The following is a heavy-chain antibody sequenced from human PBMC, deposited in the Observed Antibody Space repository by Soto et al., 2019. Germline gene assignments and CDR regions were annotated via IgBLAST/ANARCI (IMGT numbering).Heavy chain of an antibody. Sequence: SETLSLTCTVSGGSISSYYWSWIRQPPGKGLEWIGYIYYSGSTNYNPSLKSRVTISVDTSKNQFSLKLSSVTAADTAVYYCARDHQDYYDSSGYHSGYFDYWGQGTQVTVSS. J-gene: IGHJ4*02. CDR2: IYYSGST. CDR1: GGSISSYY. D-gene: IGHD3-22*01. CDR3: ARDHQDYYDSSGYHSGYFDY. V-gene: IGHV4-59*01.